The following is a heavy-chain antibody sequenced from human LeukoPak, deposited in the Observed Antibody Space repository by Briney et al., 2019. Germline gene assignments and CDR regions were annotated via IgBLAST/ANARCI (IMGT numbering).Heavy chain of an antibody. V-gene: IGHV3-21*01. Sequence: GGSLRLSCAASGFTFSSYSMNWVRQAPGKGLEWVSFISSCSSYIYYADSVKGRFTISRDNAKNSLYLQMNSLRAEDTAVYYCARDRWELSSIDYWGQGTLVTVSS. D-gene: IGHD1-26*01. CDR2: ISSCSSYI. CDR3: ARDRWELSSIDY. J-gene: IGHJ4*02. CDR1: GFTFSSYS.